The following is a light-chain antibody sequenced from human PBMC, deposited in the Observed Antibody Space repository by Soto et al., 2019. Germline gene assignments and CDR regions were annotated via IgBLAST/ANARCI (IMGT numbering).Light chain of an antibody. CDR3: QQSNSYPLT. CDR2: DAS. J-gene: IGKJ4*01. CDR1: QSISSW. V-gene: IGKV1-5*01. Sequence: DIQMTQSPSTLSASVGDRVTITCRASQSISSWLAWYQQKPGKAPKLLIYDASSLQSGVPSRFSASGSGTEFTLSIPSLHPDDFATYYCQQSNSYPLTSGGGTKVEIK.